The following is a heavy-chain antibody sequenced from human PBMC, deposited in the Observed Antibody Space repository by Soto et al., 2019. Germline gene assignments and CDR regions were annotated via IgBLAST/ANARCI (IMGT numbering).Heavy chain of an antibody. Sequence: ASVKVSCKASGYTFTSYGISWVRQAPGQGLEWMGWISAYNGNTNYAQKLQGRVTMTTDTSTSTAYMELRSLRSDDTAVYYCARIPYSSSSSSYYYYGMAVWGQGTTVTVSS. V-gene: IGHV1-18*04. CDR1: GYTFTSYG. J-gene: IGHJ6*02. D-gene: IGHD6-6*01. CDR3: ARIPYSSSSSSYYYYGMAV. CDR2: ISAYNGNT.